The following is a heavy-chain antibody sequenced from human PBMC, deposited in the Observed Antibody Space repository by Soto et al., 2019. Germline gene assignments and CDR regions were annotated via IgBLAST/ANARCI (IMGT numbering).Heavy chain of an antibody. Sequence: KTSETLSLTCTVSGGSISSSSYYWGWIRQPPGKWLEWIGSIYYSGSTYYNPSLKSRVTISVDTSKNQFSLKLSSVTAADTAVYYCARHLRGRGTPGDYYGMDVWGQGTTVTVYS. CDR3: ARHLRGRGTPGDYYGMDV. V-gene: IGHV4-39*01. CDR2: IYYSGST. CDR1: GGSISSSSYY. J-gene: IGHJ6*02. D-gene: IGHD3-16*01.